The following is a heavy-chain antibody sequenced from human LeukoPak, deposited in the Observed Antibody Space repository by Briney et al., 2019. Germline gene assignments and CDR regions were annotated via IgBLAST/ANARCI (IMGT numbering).Heavy chain of an antibody. J-gene: IGHJ4*02. CDR2: ISGSGGST. CDR1: GFTFSSYA. D-gene: IGHD2-15*01. V-gene: IGHV3-23*01. Sequence: PGGSLRLSCAASGFTFSSYAMSWVRQAPGKGLEWVSAISGSGGSTYYADSVKGRFTSSRDNSKNTLYLQMNSLRPEDTAVYYCARDPGHCSGGSCYSILDYWGQGTLVTVSS. CDR3: ARDPGHCSGGSCYSILDY.